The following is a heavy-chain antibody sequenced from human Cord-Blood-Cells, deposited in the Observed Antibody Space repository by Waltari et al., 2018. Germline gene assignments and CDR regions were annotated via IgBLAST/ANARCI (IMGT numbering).Heavy chain of an antibody. CDR2: IYYSGTT. Sequence: QLQLQESGPGLVKPSETLSLTCTVSGGSISSSSYYWGWIRQPPGKGLEWIGSIYYSGTTYNNPSLKSRVTISVDTSKNQFSLKLSSVTAADTAVYYCARRGRGDYAFDIWGQGTMVTVSS. V-gene: IGHV4-39*01. CDR3: ARRGRGDYAFDI. J-gene: IGHJ3*02. D-gene: IGHD2-21*02. CDR1: GGSISSSSYY.